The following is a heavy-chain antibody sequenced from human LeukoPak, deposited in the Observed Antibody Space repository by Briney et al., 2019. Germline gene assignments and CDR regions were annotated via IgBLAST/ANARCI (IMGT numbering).Heavy chain of an antibody. CDR2: IYTSGST. D-gene: IGHD6-13*01. CDR1: GGSISSYY. CDR3: ARHGGMAAAADP. Sequence: PSETLSLTCTVSGGSISSYYWGWIRQPPGKGLEWIGYIYTSGSTNYNPSLKSRVTISVDTSKNQFSLKLSSVTAADTAVYYCARHGGMAAAADPWGQGTLVTVSS. V-gene: IGHV4-4*09. J-gene: IGHJ5*02.